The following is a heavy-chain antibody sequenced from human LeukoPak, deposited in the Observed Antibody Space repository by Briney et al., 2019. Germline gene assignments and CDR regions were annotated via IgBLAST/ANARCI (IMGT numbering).Heavy chain of an antibody. CDR1: GDSVSSNSAG. Sequence: SQTLSLTCAISGDSVSSNSAGWNWIRQSPSRGLEWLGRTYYRSKWYSDYAVSAKSRITINPDTSKNQFSLQLNSVTPEDTAVYYCTRDSGNWGAYYYYYGMGVWGQGTTVTVSS. J-gene: IGHJ6*02. CDR2: TYYRSKWYS. V-gene: IGHV6-1*01. D-gene: IGHD7-27*01. CDR3: TRDSGNWGAYYYYYGMGV.